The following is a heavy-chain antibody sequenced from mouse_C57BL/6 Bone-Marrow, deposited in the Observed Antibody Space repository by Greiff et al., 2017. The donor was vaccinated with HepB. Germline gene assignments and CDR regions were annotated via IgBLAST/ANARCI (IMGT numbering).Heavy chain of an antibody. CDR1: GYTFTSYW. CDR3: ARLDGYDDFDY. J-gene: IGHJ2*01. CDR2: IDPSDSYT. V-gene: IGHV1-59*01. D-gene: IGHD2-2*01. Sequence: QVQLQQSGAELVRPGTSVKLSCKASGYTFTSYWMHWVKQRPGQGLEWIGVIDPSDSYTNYNQKFKGKATLTVDTSSSTAYMQLSSLTSEDSAVYYCARLDGYDDFDYWGQGTTLTVSS.